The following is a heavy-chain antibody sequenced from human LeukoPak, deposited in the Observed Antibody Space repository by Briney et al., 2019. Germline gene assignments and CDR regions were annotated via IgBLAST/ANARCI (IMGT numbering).Heavy chain of an antibody. V-gene: IGHV3-66*01. Sequence: PGGSLRLSCAASGFTVSSNYMSWVRQAPGKGLEWVSVIYSGGSTYYADSVKGRFTISRDNSKNTLYLQMNSLRAEDTAVYYCASGGNYDYGDYGPLDYWGQGTLVTVSS. CDR1: GFTVSSNY. CDR3: ASGGNYDYGDYGPLDY. J-gene: IGHJ4*02. CDR2: IYSGGST. D-gene: IGHD4-17*01.